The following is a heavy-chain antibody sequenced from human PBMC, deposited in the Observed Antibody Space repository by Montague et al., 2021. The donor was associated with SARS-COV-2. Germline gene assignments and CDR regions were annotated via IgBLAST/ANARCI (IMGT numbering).Heavy chain of an antibody. V-gene: IGHV3-48*03. CDR1: GFTFSNYD. CDR2: ISTSAYTT. J-gene: IGHJ3*02. Sequence: SLRLSCAASGFTFSNYDMNWVRQAPGKGPEWISYISTSAYTTSYAGSVKGRFTISRDNGKNSLYLQMNSRRVEDTAVYYCTRDYRSIVGDGLDIWGQGTKVTVSS. CDR3: TRDYRSIVGDGLDI. D-gene: IGHD3-16*02.